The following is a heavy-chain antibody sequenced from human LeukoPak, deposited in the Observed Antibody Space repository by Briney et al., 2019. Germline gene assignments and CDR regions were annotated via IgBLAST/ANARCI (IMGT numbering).Heavy chain of an antibody. Sequence: ASVKVSCKASGYTFNNYDINWVRQATGQGLEWMGWVNPNSGTTTYAPKFQGGVTMTIDTSRNTAYLELSSLRSEDTAVYYCARGAQYYYGSATYMYYFDYWGQGNLVTVSS. CDR1: GYTFNNYD. CDR2: VNPNSGTT. CDR3: ARGAQYYYGSATYMYYFDY. D-gene: IGHD3-10*01. V-gene: IGHV1-8*01. J-gene: IGHJ4*02.